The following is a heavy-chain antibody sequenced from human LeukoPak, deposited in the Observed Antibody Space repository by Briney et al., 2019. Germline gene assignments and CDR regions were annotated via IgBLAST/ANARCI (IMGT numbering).Heavy chain of an antibody. D-gene: IGHD2-2*01. J-gene: IGHJ1*01. V-gene: IGHV3-23*01. CDR1: GFTFSSYA. CDR2: ISGSGGST. Sequence: PGGSLRLSCAASGFTFSSYAMSWVRQAPGKGLEWVSAISGSGGSTYYADSVKGRFTISRDNSKNTLYLQMNSLRAEDTAVYYCATVVDCTSTSCYGDYETEYFHHWGQGTLVTVSS. CDR3: ATVVDCTSTSCYGDYETEYFHH.